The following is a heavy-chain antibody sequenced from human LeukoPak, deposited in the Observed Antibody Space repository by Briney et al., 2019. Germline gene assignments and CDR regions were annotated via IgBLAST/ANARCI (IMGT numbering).Heavy chain of an antibody. Sequence: SETLSLTCTVSGGSIGDFYWSWLRQPPGKGLEWIAYIHTSGSTNYNPSLKSRVTISVDTSKNQFSLKLSSVTAADTAVYYCESHVKVAGETNYSWFDPWGQGTLVSVSS. V-gene: IGHV4-4*09. CDR2: IHTSGST. D-gene: IGHD2-15*01. J-gene: IGHJ5*02. CDR3: ESHVKVAGETNYSWFDP. CDR1: GGSIGDFY.